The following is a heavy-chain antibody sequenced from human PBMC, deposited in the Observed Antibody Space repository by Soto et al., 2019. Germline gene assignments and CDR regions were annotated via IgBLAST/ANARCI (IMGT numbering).Heavy chain of an antibody. CDR2: IYYSGST. D-gene: IGHD3-16*02. J-gene: IGHJ4*02. V-gene: IGHV4-59*01. CDR3: ARGEELSDSFDY. CDR1: GGSISSYY. Sequence: SETLSLTCTVSGGSISSYYWSWIRQPPGKGLEWIGYIYYSGSTNYNPSLKSRVTISVDTSKNQFSLKLSSVTAADTAVYYCARGEELSDSFDYWGQGTLVTVSS.